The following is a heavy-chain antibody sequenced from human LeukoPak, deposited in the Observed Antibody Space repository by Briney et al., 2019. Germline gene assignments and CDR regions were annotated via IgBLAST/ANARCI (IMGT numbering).Heavy chain of an antibody. CDR3: ASVVVPAAMYAFDI. CDR1: GGSISSSSYY. Sequence: SETLSLTCTVSGGSISSSSYYWGWIRQPPGKGLEWIGSIYYSGSTYYNPSLKSRVTISVDTSKNQFSLKLSSVTAADTAVYYCASVVVPAAMYAFDIWGQGTMVTVSS. V-gene: IGHV4-39*07. CDR2: IYYSGST. J-gene: IGHJ3*02. D-gene: IGHD2-2*01.